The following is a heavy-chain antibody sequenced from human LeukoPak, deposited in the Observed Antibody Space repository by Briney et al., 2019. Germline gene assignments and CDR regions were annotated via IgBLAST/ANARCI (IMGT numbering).Heavy chain of an antibody. CDR1: GYSFSDYW. D-gene: IGHD1-26*01. CDR3: GRHGGSFVPFDY. V-gene: IGHV5-51*01. J-gene: IGHJ4*02. CDR2: IHPGVSDT. Sequence: PGESLNISCKGSGYSFSDYWIGWVRQMPGKGLEWMAIIHPGVSDTRYSPSFQGQVTISADKANSTAHLQWSSLKASDTAIYYCGRHGGSFVPFDYWGQGTPVTVSS.